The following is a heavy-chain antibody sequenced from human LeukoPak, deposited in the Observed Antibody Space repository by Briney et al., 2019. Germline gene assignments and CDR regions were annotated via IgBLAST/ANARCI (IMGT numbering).Heavy chain of an antibody. V-gene: IGHV3-30-3*01. J-gene: IGHJ4*02. D-gene: IGHD2-8*01. CDR3: ARDRSNYCTNGVCYIFDY. Sequence: PGGSLRLSCAASGFTFSSYAMHWVRQAPGKGLEWVVVISYDRSNKYYADSVKGRFTISRDNSKNTLYLQMNSLRAEDTAVYYCARDRSNYCTNGVCYIFDYWGQGTLVTVSS. CDR1: GFTFSSYA. CDR2: ISYDRSNK.